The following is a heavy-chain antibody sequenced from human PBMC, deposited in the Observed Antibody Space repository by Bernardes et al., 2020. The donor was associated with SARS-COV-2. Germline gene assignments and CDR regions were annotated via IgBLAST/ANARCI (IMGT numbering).Heavy chain of an antibody. CDR2: VAYDGSHI. V-gene: IGHV3-30*03. D-gene: IGHD2-2*01. Sequence: GGSLRLSCAASGFTFTNYGLHWVRQAPGKGLEWVAVVAYDGSHIYYTDSVKGRFTISRDRSKSTLFLQMNSLRPDDTAIYYCVRAYASGDSYWDGTVGDVWGPGTTVTVSS. CDR3: VRAYASGDSYWDGTVGDV. CDR1: GFTFTNYG. J-gene: IGHJ6*02.